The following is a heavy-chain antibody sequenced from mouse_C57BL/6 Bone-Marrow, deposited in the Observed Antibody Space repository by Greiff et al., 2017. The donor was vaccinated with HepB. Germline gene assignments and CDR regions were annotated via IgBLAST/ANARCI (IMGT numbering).Heavy chain of an antibody. V-gene: IGHV2-5*01. J-gene: IGHJ1*03. CDR3: AKGYYGSSYGYFDV. D-gene: IGHD1-1*01. CDR2: IWRGGST. CDR1: GFSLTSYG. Sequence: QVQLKPSGPGLVQPSQSLSITCTVSGFSLTSYGVHWVRQSPGKGLEWMGVIWRGGSTDYNAAFMSRLSITKDNSTSAVFLKLNSLQADDTAIYYCAKGYYGSSYGYFDVWGTGTTVTVSS.